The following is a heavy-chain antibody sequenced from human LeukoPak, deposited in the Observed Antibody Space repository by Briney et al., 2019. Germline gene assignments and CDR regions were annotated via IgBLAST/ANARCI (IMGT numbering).Heavy chain of an antibody. CDR1: GFTFSSYG. D-gene: IGHD1-26*01. V-gene: IGHV3-33*08. CDR2: IWYDGSNK. CDR3: ASKIVVDGFDY. J-gene: IGHJ4*02. Sequence: GSLRLSCAASGFTFSSYGMHWVRQAPGKGLEWVAVIWYDGSNKYYADSVKGRFTISRDNSKDTLYLQMNSLRAEDTAVYYCASKIVVDGFDYWGQGTLVTVSS.